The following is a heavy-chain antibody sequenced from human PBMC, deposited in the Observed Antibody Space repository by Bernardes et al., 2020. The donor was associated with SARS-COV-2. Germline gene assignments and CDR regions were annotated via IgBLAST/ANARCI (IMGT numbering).Heavy chain of an antibody. D-gene: IGHD6-13*01. CDR3: ARGPVAAAGTYYYYGMDV. V-gene: IGHV4-34*01. CDR1: GGSFSGYY. J-gene: IGHJ6*02. Sequence: SETLSLTCAVYGGSFSGYYWSWIRQPPGKGLEWIGEINHSGSTNYNPSLKSRVTISVDTSKNQFSLKLSSVTAADTAVYYCARGPVAAAGTYYYYGMDVWGQGTTVTVSS. CDR2: INHSGST.